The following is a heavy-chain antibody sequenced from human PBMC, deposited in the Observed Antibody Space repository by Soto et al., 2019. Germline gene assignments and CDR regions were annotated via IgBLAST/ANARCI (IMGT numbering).Heavy chain of an antibody. V-gene: IGHV3-30*18. J-gene: IGHJ6*02. D-gene: IGHD1-26*01. CDR1: GFTFSSYG. Sequence: QVQLVESGGGVVQPGRSLRLSCAASGFTFSSYGMHWVRQAPGKGLEWVAVISYDGSNKYYADSVKGRFTISRDHSKNTLYLHMNSLRGEDTAVYYCAKSIVGAIRSGMDVWGQGTTVTVSS. CDR3: AKSIVGAIRSGMDV. CDR2: ISYDGSNK.